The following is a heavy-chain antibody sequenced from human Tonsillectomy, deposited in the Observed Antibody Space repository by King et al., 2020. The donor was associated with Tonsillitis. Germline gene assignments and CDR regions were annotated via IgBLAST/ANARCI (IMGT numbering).Heavy chain of an antibody. V-gene: IGHV5-10-1*01. CDR1: GYSFTSYW. Sequence: DVQLVQSGAEVKKPGESLRISCKGSGYSFTSYWISWVRQMPGKGLEWMGRIDPSDSYTNYSPSFQGHVTISADKSFSTAYLQWSSLKASDTAMYYCAIRYCSSTSCQGGLFWGQGTLVTVSS. CDR2: IDPSDSYT. CDR3: AIRYCSSTSCQGGLF. J-gene: IGHJ4*02. D-gene: IGHD2-2*01.